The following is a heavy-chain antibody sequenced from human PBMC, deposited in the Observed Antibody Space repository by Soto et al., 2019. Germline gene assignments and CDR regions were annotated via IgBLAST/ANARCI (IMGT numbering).Heavy chain of an antibody. V-gene: IGHV4-34*01. D-gene: IGHD3-10*01. Sequence: SETLSLTCAVYGGSFSGYYWSWIRQPPGKGLEWIGEINHSGSTNYNPSLKSRVTISVDTSKNQFSLKLSSVAAADTAVYYCAREVTMVRGVIIRWFDPWGQGTLVTVSS. CDR2: INHSGST. CDR3: AREVTMVRGVIIRWFDP. CDR1: GGSFSGYY. J-gene: IGHJ5*02.